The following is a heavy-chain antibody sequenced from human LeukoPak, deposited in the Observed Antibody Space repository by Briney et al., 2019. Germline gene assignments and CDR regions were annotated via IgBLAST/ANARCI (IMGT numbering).Heavy chain of an antibody. CDR1: GFTFSSYW. J-gene: IGHJ4*02. CDR3: ARDPDHGAVDC. D-gene: IGHD3-16*01. V-gene: IGHV3-7*01. CDR2: IKEDGSAK. Sequence: GGSLRLSCAASGFTFSSYWMSWLRQAPRKGLEWVADIKEDGSAKYYVDSVKGRFTISRDNAKNSLYLQMNSLRVEDTAVYYCARDPDHGAVDCWGQGTLVTVSS.